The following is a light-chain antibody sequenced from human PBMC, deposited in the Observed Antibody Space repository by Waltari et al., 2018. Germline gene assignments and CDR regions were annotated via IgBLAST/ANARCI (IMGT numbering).Light chain of an antibody. CDR1: SSNIGSNY. CDR2: SNN. V-gene: IGLV1-47*01. CDR3: SAWDDRLSGPV. Sequence: QSVLTQPPSASGTPGQRVTISCSGGSSNIGSNYVSWYQRLPGPAPKLLIYSNNQRPAAVPDRCSGSKSGASASLAISGLRSGDEADYYCSAWDDRLSGPVFGGGTKLTVL. J-gene: IGLJ2*01.